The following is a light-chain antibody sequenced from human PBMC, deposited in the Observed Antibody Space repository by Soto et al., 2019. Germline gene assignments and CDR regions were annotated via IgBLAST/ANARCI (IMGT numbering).Light chain of an antibody. Sequence: QSVLTQPPSASGTPGQRVTISCSGSTSSIGSNYVYWYQHHPTKAPKLIIYDVTNRPSGVPYRFSGSKSGSTASLTISGLQAEDEADYYCCSHAGGSSWVFGGGTKVTVL. V-gene: IGLV1-47*02. CDR1: TSSIGSNY. CDR3: CSHAGGSSWV. J-gene: IGLJ3*02. CDR2: DVT.